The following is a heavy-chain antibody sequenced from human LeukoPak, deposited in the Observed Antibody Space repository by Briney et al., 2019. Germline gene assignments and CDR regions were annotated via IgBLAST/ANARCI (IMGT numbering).Heavy chain of an antibody. Sequence: GGSLRLSCATSGFIFSNYGMHWLRQGPGKGLEWVTGIWSHGRKTYYADSVKGRFTLARHNSNSTLSLEMNSLRSEDTDVYFCARDLAFFALSPGGQGTLVTVSS. CDR2: IWSHGRKT. CDR1: GFIFSNYG. J-gene: IGHJ4*02. CDR3: ARDLAFFALSP. V-gene: IGHV3-33*01. D-gene: IGHD3/OR15-3a*01.